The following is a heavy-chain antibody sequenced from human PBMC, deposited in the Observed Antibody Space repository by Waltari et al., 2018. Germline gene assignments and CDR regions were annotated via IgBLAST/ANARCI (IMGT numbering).Heavy chain of an antibody. CDR3: SAGSYGAFDI. CDR2: ISGSGVST. Sequence: EVQLLESGGGLVQPGGSLRLSCAASGFTFSSYVMSWVRQAPGKGLEWVSAISGSGVSTYYADSVKGRFTISRDNSKNTLYLQMNSLRAEDTAVYYCSAGSYGAFDIWGQGTMVTVSS. J-gene: IGHJ3*02. V-gene: IGHV3-23*01. CDR1: GFTFSSYV. D-gene: IGHD1-26*01.